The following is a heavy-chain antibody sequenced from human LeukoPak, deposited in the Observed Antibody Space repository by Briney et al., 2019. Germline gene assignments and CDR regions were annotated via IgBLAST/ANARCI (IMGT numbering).Heavy chain of an antibody. CDR2: IWYDGSNK. CDR1: GFTFSSYG. V-gene: IGHV3-33*01. D-gene: IGHD5-18*01. CDR3: GREGIYQKQLEGGGTLYNYYYYGMDV. J-gene: IGHJ6*02. Sequence: GGSLRLSCAASGFTFSSYGMHWVRQAPGKGLGWGAVIWYDGSNKYYADSVKGGFTFSRDNSRNTLYRQMTILRAEATAVYYCGREGIYQKQLEGGGTLYNYYYYGMDVWGQGTTVTVSS.